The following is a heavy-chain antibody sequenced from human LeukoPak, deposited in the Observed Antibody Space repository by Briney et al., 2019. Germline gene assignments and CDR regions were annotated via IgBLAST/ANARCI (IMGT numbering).Heavy chain of an antibody. CDR2: IIGDGGA. CDR3: ATLYGDDGSH. J-gene: IGHJ4*02. Sequence: GGSLRLSCAASGIDFRRNAMKWVRQAPGKGLEWVAAIIGDGGAYYADSVTGRFTISRDTSTNTLFLQLNRLTGEDTALYYCATLYGDDGSHWGQGTLVTVSS. CDR1: GIDFRRNA. V-gene: IGHV3-23*01. D-gene: IGHD4-17*01.